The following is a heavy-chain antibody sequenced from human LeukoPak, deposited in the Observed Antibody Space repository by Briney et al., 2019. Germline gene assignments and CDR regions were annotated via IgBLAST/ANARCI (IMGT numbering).Heavy chain of an antibody. Sequence: SETLSLTCSVAGDSISSGGYYWHWIRQHPEKGLEWIGYIYSTGTTYYNPSLTSRLTMSLDTSKNQFSLKVTSVTAADTAVYFCARDRPDTTSPTTVGRFDPWGQGTLVTVSS. V-gene: IGHV4-31*03. CDR2: IYSTGTT. J-gene: IGHJ5*02. CDR1: GDSISSGGYY. D-gene: IGHD1-26*01. CDR3: ARDRPDTTSPTTVGRFDP.